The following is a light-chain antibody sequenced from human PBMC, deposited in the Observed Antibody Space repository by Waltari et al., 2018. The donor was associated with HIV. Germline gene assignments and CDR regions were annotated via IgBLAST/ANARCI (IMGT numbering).Light chain of an antibody. CDR2: ADS. J-gene: IGLJ2*01. CDR1: TFESKC. V-gene: IGLV3-21*02. CDR3: QVWYSGSAHLVV. Sequence: SYVLTQPPSVSVAPGPTTRLTCGVNTFESKCVQWYQQRQGQAPRLVVHADSDRPSGIPERFSGSNSGTTAALTISSVEAGDEADYYCQVWYSGSAHLVVFGGGTRLTVL.